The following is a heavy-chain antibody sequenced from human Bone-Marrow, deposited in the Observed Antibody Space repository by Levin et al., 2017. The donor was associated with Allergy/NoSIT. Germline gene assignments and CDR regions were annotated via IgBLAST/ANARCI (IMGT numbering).Heavy chain of an antibody. CDR2: ISPKNGDT. Sequence: GESLKISCKASGFHFSAYFIHWVRQAPGQGLEWMGWISPKNGDTHYARNFEARVTMTRDTSISTVYMQLSSLTSDDTAMYYCARDELPTVANWFDPWGQGTLLTVAS. J-gene: IGHJ5*02. CDR3: ARDELPTVANWFDP. CDR1: GFHFSAYF. V-gene: IGHV1-2*02. D-gene: IGHD4-23*01.